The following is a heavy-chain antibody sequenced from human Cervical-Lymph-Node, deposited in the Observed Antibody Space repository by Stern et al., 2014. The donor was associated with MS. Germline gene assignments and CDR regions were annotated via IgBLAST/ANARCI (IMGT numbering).Heavy chain of an antibody. CDR3: AKGTYGDYAYYYGMDV. Sequence: EVQLVESGGGLVQPGRSLRLSCAASGFTFDDYAMHWVRQAPGKGLEWVSGISWNSGSIGYADSVKGRFAISRDNAKNSLYLQMNSLRAEDTALYYCAKGTYGDYAYYYGMDVWGQGTTVTVSS. CDR2: ISWNSGSI. J-gene: IGHJ6*02. D-gene: IGHD4-17*01. V-gene: IGHV3-9*01. CDR1: GFTFDDYA.